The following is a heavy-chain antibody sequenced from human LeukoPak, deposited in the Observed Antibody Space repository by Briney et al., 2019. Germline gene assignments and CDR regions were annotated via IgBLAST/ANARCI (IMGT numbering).Heavy chain of an antibody. Sequence: GGCLRLSCAASGFTFSIYGMNWIRQAPGKGLEWVSGINGSGARSGSGGIPYYADSVKGRFTISRDNSKNTLYLQMNSLRAEDTAVYYCAKRLVSSGWNFFDYWGQGTLVSVSS. CDR1: GFTFSIYG. CDR2: INGSGARSGSGGIP. D-gene: IGHD6-19*01. CDR3: AKRLVSSGWNFFDY. V-gene: IGHV3-23*01. J-gene: IGHJ4*02.